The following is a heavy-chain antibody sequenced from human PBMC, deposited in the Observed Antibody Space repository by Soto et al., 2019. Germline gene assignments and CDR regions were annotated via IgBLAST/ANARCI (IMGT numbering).Heavy chain of an antibody. Sequence: SETLSLTCAVSGCSIRNKDWCWCWVRQSPGKGLEMIGEMDSVERTIYNPSLKSRVTVSADESANRFSLRLNSVTAADTAVYYCARRGCDSIFGSFDNWGQGILVTVSS. D-gene: IGHD2-21*02. J-gene: IGHJ4*02. CDR3: ARRGCDSIFGSFDN. CDR2: MDSVERT. V-gene: IGHV4-4*02. CDR1: GCSIRNKDW.